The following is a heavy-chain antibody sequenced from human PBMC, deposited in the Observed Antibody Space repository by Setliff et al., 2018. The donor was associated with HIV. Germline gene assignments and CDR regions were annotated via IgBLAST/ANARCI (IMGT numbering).Heavy chain of an antibody. CDR2: MNPDSGNT. V-gene: IGHV1-8*02. CDR1: GYTFINYD. CDR3: AREGPKTYYFDY. Sequence: GASVKVSCKASGYTFINYDIYWVRQTTGQGLEWMGWMNPDSGNTGYAQKFQGRVTMTRNTSISTAYMDLSSLRSEDTAVYYCAREGPKTYYFDYWGQGTLVTVSS. J-gene: IGHJ4*02.